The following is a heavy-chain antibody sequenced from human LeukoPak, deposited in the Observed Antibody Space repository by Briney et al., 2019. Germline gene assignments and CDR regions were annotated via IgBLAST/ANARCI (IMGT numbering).Heavy chain of an antibody. CDR3: ARAPYYYYDSRSGTRVTGNPDY. CDR1: GFTFSVYW. CDR2: IKQDGSEK. Sequence: GGSLRLSCAASGFTFSVYWMSWVRQAPGKGLEWVANIKQDGSEKFYVDSVKGRFSISRDNAKNSLYLQMNSLRAEDTAVYYCARAPYYYYDSRSGTRVTGNPDYWGQGTLVTVSS. V-gene: IGHV3-7*01. D-gene: IGHD3-10*01. J-gene: IGHJ4*02.